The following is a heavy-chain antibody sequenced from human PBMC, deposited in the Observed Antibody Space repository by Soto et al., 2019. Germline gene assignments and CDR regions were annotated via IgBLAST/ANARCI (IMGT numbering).Heavy chain of an antibody. D-gene: IGHD6-19*01. J-gene: IGHJ6*02. CDR1: GGTFSSYA. Sequence: ASVKVSCKASGGTFSSYANSWVRQAPGQGLEWMGGIIPIFGTANYAQKFQGRVTITADESTSTAYMELSSLRSEDTAVYYCARDRGIAVPGGMDVWGQGTMVTVSS. V-gene: IGHV1-69*13. CDR3: ARDRGIAVPGGMDV. CDR2: IIPIFGTA.